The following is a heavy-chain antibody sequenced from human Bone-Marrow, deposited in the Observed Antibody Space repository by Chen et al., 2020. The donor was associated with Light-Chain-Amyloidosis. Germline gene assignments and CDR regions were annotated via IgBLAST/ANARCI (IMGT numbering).Heavy chain of an antibody. CDR2: ISGSGGST. V-gene: IGHV3-23*01. J-gene: IGHJ5*02. CDR3: AKDALLSVSYRETT. Sequence: EVQLLESGGGLVQPGGSLRLSCAASGFTFNSYTLNWVRQGPGKGLEWVSAISGSGGSTYYADSVKGRFTISKDNSKNTLNLQMNSLRAEDSAVYYCAKDALLSVSYRETTWGQGTLVTVST. D-gene: IGHD3-16*01. CDR1: GFTFNSYT.